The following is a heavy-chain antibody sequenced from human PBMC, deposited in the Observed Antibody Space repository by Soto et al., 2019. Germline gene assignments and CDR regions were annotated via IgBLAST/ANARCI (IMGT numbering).Heavy chain of an antibody. CDR2: INPNSGGT. CDR1: GYTFTGYY. J-gene: IGHJ4*02. CDR3: AREQEGDIVLMVYAMAYFDY. D-gene: IGHD2-8*01. Sequence: ASVKVSCKASGYTFTGYYMHWVRQAPGQGLEWMGWINPNSGGTNYAQKFQGRVTMTRDTSISTAYMELSRLRSDDTAVYYCAREQEGDIVLMVYAMAYFDYWGQGTLVTVSS. V-gene: IGHV1-2*02.